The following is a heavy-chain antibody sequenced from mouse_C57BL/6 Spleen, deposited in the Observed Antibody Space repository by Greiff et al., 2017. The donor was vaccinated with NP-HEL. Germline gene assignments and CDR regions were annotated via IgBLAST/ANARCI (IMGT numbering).Heavy chain of an antibody. D-gene: IGHD2-4*01. CDR1: GFTFSSYT. Sequence: EVKLMESGGGLVKPGGSLKLSCAASGFTFSSYTMSWVRQTPEKRLEWVATISGGGGNTYYPDSVKGRFTISRDNAKNTLYLQMSSLRSEDTALYYCARHDYDEGVFAYWGQGTLVTVSA. CDR3: ARHDYDEGVFAY. J-gene: IGHJ3*01. CDR2: ISGGGGNT. V-gene: IGHV5-9*01.